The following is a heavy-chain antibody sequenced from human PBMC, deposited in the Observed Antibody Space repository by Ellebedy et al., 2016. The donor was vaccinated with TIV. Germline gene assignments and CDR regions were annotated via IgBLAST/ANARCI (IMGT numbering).Heavy chain of an antibody. CDR1: GFSLSSYW. D-gene: IGHD3-10*01. J-gene: IGHJ2*01. CDR2: IKEEGNEK. CDR3: ARDGPGGCLDL. Sequence: GESLKISCAASGFSLSSYWLSWVRQTPGKGLEWVANIKEEGNEKYYVDSVKGRFTISRDNAKNSLYLEMNSLRAEDTAVYYCARDGPGGCLDLWGRGTLVTVSS. V-gene: IGHV3-7*03.